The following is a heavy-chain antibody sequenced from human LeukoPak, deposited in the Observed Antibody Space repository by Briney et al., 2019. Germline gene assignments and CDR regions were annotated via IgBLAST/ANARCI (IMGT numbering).Heavy chain of an antibody. CDR1: GFTFSNYA. Sequence: PGGSLRLSCAASGFTFSNYAMSWVRQAPGKGLEWVSAISGSGGSTYYADSVKGRFTISRHNSKNTLYLQMNRLSAEDTPVYYCAKDGSRTHFAYWGQATMVTVSS. CDR3: AKDGSRTHFAY. CDR2: ISGSGGST. J-gene: IGHJ4*02. D-gene: IGHD2-15*01. V-gene: IGHV3-23*01.